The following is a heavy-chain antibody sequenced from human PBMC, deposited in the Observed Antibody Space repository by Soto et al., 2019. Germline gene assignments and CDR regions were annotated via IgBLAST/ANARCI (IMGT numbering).Heavy chain of an antibody. V-gene: IGHV4-4*07. CDR1: GGSISSYY. D-gene: IGHD2-2*01. CDR3: ARACSSNICYDVFDY. Sequence: PSETLSLTCTVSGGSISSYYWSWIRQPAGKGLEWTGRIYTSGSTNYNPSLKSRVTMSVDTSKNQFSLKLSSVTAADTAVYYCARACSSNICYDVFDYWGQRTLVTVSS. J-gene: IGHJ4*02. CDR2: IYTSGST.